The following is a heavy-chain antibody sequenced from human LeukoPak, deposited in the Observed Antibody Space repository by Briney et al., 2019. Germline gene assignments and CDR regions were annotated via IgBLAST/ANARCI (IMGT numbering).Heavy chain of an antibody. CDR2: ISYDGSAV. J-gene: IGHJ4*02. CDR1: GFTFSTYG. Sequence: GGSLRLSCAVSGFTFSTYGIHWVRQAPGKGLEWVALISYDGSAVYYADSVKGRFTISRDNSKNTLFLQMNSLRAEDTAVYYCAKGYPPMATVTLPFDYWGQGTLVTVSS. CDR3: AKGYPPMATVTLPFDY. D-gene: IGHD4-17*01. V-gene: IGHV3-30*18.